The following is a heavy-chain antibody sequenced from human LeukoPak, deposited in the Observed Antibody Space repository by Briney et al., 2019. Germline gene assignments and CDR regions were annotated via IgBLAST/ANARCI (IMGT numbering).Heavy chain of an antibody. J-gene: IGHJ4*02. V-gene: IGHV3-74*01. D-gene: IGHD2-2*02. CDR1: GFTFSSYW. CDR3: ARDTTIVVVPAAIGDFDY. Sequence: PGGSLRLSCAASGFTFSSYWMHWVRQAPGKGLVWVSRINSDGSRTIYADSVKGRFTIPRDNAKNTLYLQMNSLRAEDTAVYYCARDTTIVVVPAAIGDFDYWGQGTLVTVSS. CDR2: INSDGSRT.